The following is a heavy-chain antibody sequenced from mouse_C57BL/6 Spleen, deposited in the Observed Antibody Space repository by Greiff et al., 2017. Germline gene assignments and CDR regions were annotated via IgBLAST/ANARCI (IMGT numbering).Heavy chain of an antibody. Sequence: EVKLMESEGGLVQPGSSMKLSCTASGFTFSDYYMAWVRQVPEKGLEWVANINYDGSSTYYLDSLKSRFIISRDNAKNILYLQMSSLKSEDTATYYCAREGSYFDVWGTGTTVTVSS. CDR1: GFTFSDYY. CDR2: INYDGSST. CDR3: AREGSYFDV. J-gene: IGHJ1*03. V-gene: IGHV5-16*01.